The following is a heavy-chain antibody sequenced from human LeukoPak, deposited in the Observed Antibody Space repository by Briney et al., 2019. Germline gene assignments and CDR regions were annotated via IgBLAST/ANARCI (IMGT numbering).Heavy chain of an antibody. D-gene: IGHD3-22*01. CDR1: GFIFSNYA. CDR2: ISETGDGI. CDR3: ARESLSYYDSSGSYSFYFDN. J-gene: IGHJ4*02. Sequence: GGSLRLSCAASGFIFSNYAMHWVRQAPGKGLQYVSTISETGDGIHYADSVKGRFTISRDNSKNTLYLQMGSLRAEDMAVYYCARESLSYYDSSGSYSFYFDNWGQGTLVTVSS. V-gene: IGHV3-64*02.